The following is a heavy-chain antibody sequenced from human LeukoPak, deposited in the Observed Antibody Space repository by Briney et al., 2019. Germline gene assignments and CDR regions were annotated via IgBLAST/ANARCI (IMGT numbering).Heavy chain of an antibody. CDR2: INHNGNVN. CDR3: ARDGGVAAAPFDP. CDR1: GFTFSSYW. Sequence: GGSLRLSCAASGFTFSSYWMNWARQAPGKGLEWVASINHNGNVNYYVDSVKGRFTISRDNAKNSLYLQMDSLRVEDTAVYYCARDGGVAAAPFDPWGQGTLVTVS. V-gene: IGHV3-7*01. J-gene: IGHJ5*02. D-gene: IGHD2-2*01.